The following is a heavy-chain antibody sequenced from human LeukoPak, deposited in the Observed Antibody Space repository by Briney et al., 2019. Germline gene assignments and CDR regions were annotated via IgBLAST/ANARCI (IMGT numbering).Heavy chain of an antibody. CDR1: GVTFSSYW. Sequence: GGSLRLSCAASGVTFSSYWTGWVRQAPGMGLEWVTNIKQDGSEKYYVDSVQGRFTISRDNAKNSLYLQMNSLRAEDTAVYYCVRSSSSGYHSRWGQGTLVTVSS. D-gene: IGHD3-22*01. J-gene: IGHJ4*02. CDR2: IKQDGSEK. V-gene: IGHV3-7*01. CDR3: VRSSSSGYHSR.